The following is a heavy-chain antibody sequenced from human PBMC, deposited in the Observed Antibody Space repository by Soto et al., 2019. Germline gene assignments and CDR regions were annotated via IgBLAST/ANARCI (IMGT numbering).Heavy chain of an antibody. J-gene: IGHJ4*02. CDR2: IIPIFGTA. V-gene: IGHV1-69*01. CDR1: GGTFSIYA. CDR3: ARAKICLHYSDSSGLCLDD. D-gene: IGHD3-22*01. Sequence: SVNVTCEATGGTFSIYAFRWVRQAPGQGXEWMGGIIPIFGTANYAQKFQGRVTITADESTSRAYTKLSSLRSENTAVYYCARAKICLHYSDSSGLCLDDWGQRTLVTVSS.